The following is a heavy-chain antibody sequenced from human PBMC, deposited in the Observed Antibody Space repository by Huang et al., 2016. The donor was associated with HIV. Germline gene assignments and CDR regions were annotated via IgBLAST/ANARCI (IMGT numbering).Heavy chain of an antibody. V-gene: IGHV4-34*02. D-gene: IGHD2-21*02. CDR2: LNRRGLS. J-gene: IGHJ4*02. Sequence: QVQLQQWGAGLLKPSGALSLKCAVYGGSLSDHYLTWIRLSPGKRLEWIGELNRRGLSNYNPFLISPVTMSVDMSKNQFSLNLTSLTAADTAVYYCARPRMTATSSDSTWSFFDSWGQGTLVIVSS. CDR1: GGSLSDHY. CDR3: ARPRMTATSSDSTWSFFDS.